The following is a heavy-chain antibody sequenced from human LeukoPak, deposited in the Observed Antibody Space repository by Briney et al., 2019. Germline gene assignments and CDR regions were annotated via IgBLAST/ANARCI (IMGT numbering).Heavy chain of an antibody. CDR3: ARVGDSSGYPIPGDY. CDR2: ISSNGGST. Sequence: GGSLRLSCAASGFTFSSYAMHWVRQAPGKGLEYVSAISSNGGSTYYANSVKGRFTISRDNSKNTLYLQMGSLRAEDMAVYYCARVGDSSGYPIPGDYWGQGTLVTVSS. D-gene: IGHD3-22*01. J-gene: IGHJ4*02. CDR1: GFTFSSYA. V-gene: IGHV3-64*01.